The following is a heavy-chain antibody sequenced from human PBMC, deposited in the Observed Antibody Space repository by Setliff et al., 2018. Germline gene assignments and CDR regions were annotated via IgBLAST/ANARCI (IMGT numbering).Heavy chain of an antibody. CDR2: IIPIRGAA. V-gene: IGHV1-69*13. CDR1: GGTFSNSA. J-gene: IGHJ6*03. CDR3: ARGPSGWSSATSRYYFYMDV. Sequence: SVKVSCKAFGGTFSNSAINWVRQAPGQGLEWMGGIIPIRGAADYAQKSQGKVIITADGSTSTAYMELTSLRSDDAAVYCCARGPSGWSSATSRYYFYMDVWGKGTTVTVSS. D-gene: IGHD6-19*01.